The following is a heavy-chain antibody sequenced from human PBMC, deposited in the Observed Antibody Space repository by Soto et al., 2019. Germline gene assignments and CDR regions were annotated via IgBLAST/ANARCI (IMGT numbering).Heavy chain of an antibody. CDR2: VWNDGTIE. V-gene: IGHV3-33*01. CDR1: GFTFNTYA. J-gene: IGHJ4*02. Sequence: PGGSLRLSCAASGFTFNTYAMHWVRQAPGKGLEWVAVVWNDGTIEKYADSVKGRFTVSRDNSKNTAYLQMNSPRAEDTAVYYCAREYYDSIWGSPFYLDFWGQGTQVTVSS. D-gene: IGHD3-16*01. CDR3: AREYYDSIWGSPFYLDF.